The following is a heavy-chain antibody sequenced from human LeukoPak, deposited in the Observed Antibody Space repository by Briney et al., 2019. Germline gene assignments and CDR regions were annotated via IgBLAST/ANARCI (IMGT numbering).Heavy chain of an antibody. CDR3: AKLSGQQQLDDY. CDR1: GFTFSTYS. V-gene: IGHV3-23*01. CDR2: ISGSGSRT. J-gene: IGHJ4*02. D-gene: IGHD6-13*01. Sequence: GGSLRLSCAASGFTFSTYSMNWVRQAPGKGLEWVSFISGSGSRTSYADSVKGRFTISRDNSKNMLYLQMNSLRDEDTAVYYCAKLSGQQQLDDYWGQGTLVTVSS.